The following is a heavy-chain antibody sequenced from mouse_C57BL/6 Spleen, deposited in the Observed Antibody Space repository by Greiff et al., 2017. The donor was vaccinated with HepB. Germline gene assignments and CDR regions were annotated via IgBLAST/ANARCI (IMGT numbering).Heavy chain of an antibody. CDR1: GYTFTSYG. Sequence: VQLQESGAELARPGASVKLSCKASGYTFTSYGISWVKQRTGQGLEWIGEIYPRSGNTYYNEKFKGKATLTADKSSSTAYMELRSLTSEDYAVYFCARGDRYYGSSWFAYWGQGTLVTVSA. J-gene: IGHJ3*01. D-gene: IGHD1-1*01. CDR2: IYPRSGNT. V-gene: IGHV1-81*01. CDR3: ARGDRYYGSSWFAY.